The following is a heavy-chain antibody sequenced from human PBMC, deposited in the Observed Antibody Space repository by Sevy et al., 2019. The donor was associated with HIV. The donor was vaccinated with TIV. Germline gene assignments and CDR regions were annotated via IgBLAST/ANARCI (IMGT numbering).Heavy chain of an antibody. D-gene: IGHD6-13*01. CDR3: VRVPAAAGTRGYFDY. Sequence: ASVKVSCKTSGYSVSGYNMHWVRQAPGQGLEWMGRINPTSGGTKFAEMFQGRVTMTRDMSISTAYMELSSLRSDDTAVYYCVRVPAAAGTRGYFDYWGQGTLVTVSS. CDR2: INPTSGGT. V-gene: IGHV1-2*06. CDR1: GYSVSGYN. J-gene: IGHJ4*02.